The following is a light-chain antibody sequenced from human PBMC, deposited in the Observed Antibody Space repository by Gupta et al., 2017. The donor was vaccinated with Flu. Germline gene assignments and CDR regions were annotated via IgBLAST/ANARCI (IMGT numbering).Light chain of an antibody. CDR3: QQYYSYPVT. Sequence: AIRMTQFPSSFSASTGDRVTITCRASQGISSYLAWYQQKPGKAPKLLIYAASTLQSGVPSRFSGSGSGTDFTLTISCLQSEDFATYYCQQYYSYPVTFGGGTKVEIK. CDR1: QGISSY. V-gene: IGKV1-8*01. CDR2: AAS. J-gene: IGKJ4*01.